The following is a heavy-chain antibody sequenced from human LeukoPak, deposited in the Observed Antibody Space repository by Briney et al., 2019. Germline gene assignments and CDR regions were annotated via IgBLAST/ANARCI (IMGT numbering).Heavy chain of an antibody. Sequence: GGSLRLSCAASGFTLSSYTMNWVRQAPGKGLEWVSSISSSSSYIYYADSVKGRFTISRDNAKNSLYLQMNSLRAEDTAVYYCARGDSSGSGDYSDYWGQGTLVTVSS. V-gene: IGHV3-21*01. CDR2: ISSSSSYI. J-gene: IGHJ4*02. CDR3: ARGDSSGSGDYSDY. CDR1: GFTLSSYT. D-gene: IGHD3-22*01.